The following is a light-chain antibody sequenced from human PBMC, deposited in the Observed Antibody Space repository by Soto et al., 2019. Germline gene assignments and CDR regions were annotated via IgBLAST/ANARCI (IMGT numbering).Light chain of an antibody. CDR1: SSDIGGYNS. Sequence: QSVLTQPASVSGSPGQSITISCTGTSSDIGGYNSVSWYQQHPGKAPKLLIYGVTDRPSGVSSRFSGSKSGNAASLTISGLQAEDEGDYYCSSYTSSYTWVFGGGTKVTVL. V-gene: IGLV2-14*03. CDR3: SSYTSSYTWV. J-gene: IGLJ3*02. CDR2: GVT.